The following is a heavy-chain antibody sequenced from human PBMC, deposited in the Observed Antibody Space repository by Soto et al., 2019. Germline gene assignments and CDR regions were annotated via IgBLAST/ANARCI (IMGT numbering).Heavy chain of an antibody. Sequence: SETLSLTCAVYGGSFSGYYWSWIRQPPGKGLEWIGEINHSGSTNYNPSLKSRVTISVDTSKNQFSLKLSSVTAADTAVYYCARGGPYSGYDLMSGKITWFXAWGKGTLVTVSS. CDR1: GGSFSGYY. CDR3: ARGGPYSGYDLMSGKITWFXA. D-gene: IGHD5-12*01. V-gene: IGHV4-34*01. CDR2: INHSGST. J-gene: IGHJ5*02.